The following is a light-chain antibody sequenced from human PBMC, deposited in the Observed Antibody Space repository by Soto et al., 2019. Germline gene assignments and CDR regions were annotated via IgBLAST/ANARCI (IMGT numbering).Light chain of an antibody. CDR3: CSYAGSYV. CDR1: SSNIGAGYD. V-gene: IGLV1-40*01. Sequence: VLSQPPSVSGAPGQGFTISCTGSSSNIGAGYDAHWFQQVPGTAPKLLIYGSTNRPSGVPDRFSGSKSGTSASLTISGLQAEDEADYYCCSYAGSYVFGTGTKV. J-gene: IGLJ1*01. CDR2: GST.